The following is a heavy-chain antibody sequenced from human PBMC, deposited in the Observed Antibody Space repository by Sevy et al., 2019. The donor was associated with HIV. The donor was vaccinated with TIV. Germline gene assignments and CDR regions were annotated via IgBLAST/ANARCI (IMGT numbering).Heavy chain of an antibody. CDR3: AHRRSKGITITEFDF. CDR2: IFGDDDT. J-gene: IGHJ4*02. V-gene: IGHV2-5*02. Sequence: SGPTLVNPTQTLTLTCTFSGFSFSTSGVGVGWIRLPPGKALEWLALIFGDDDTRYSPSLQSRLTITKDTSKDQVVLTMANMDPVDTGTYYCAHRRSKGITITEFDFWGQGTPVTVPQ. D-gene: IGHD3-9*01. CDR1: GFSFSTSGVG.